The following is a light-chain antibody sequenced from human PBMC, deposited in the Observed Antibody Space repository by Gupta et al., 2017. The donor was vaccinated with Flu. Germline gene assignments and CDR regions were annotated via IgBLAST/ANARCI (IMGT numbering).Light chain of an antibody. V-gene: IGLV7-43*01. Sequence: TVVTQVPSLPVSPGGTVTLTCASITGAVPSDLSPTWIQQKPGQPPRPLIYSTNNRRSWTPARFSGSLLGGKAALTLTEAQPEDEAEYFCLRYRGTAQLVFGGGSKLTVL. CDR1: TGAVPSDLS. CDR2: STN. CDR3: LRYRGTAQLV. J-gene: IGLJ2*01.